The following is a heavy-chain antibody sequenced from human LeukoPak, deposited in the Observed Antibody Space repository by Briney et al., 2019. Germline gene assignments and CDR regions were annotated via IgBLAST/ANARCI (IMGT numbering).Heavy chain of an antibody. CDR3: ARSGRGGAFDI. D-gene: IGHD1-26*01. V-gene: IGHV3-74*01. CDR2: IYSDGSRT. J-gene: IGHJ3*02. CDR1: GFTLRSNW. Sequence: GGSLRLSCAGSGFTLRSNWMHWVRQGPGKGLVWGSRIYSDGSRTNYADSVKGRFTISGDNAKNTPYLQMNSLRAEDTAVYYCARSGRGGAFDIWGQGTMVTVSS.